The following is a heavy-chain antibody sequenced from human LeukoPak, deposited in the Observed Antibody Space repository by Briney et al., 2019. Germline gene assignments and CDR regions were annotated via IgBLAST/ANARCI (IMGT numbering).Heavy chain of an antibody. CDR3: ARGGTYFDY. D-gene: IGHD1-1*01. V-gene: IGHV3-74*01. CDR2: INSDGSIT. CDR1: GFTFDDYA. Sequence: PGGSLRLSCAASGFTFDDYAMHWVRQAPGKGLVWVSRINSDGSITSYADSVKGRFTISRDNAKNTLYLQMNSLRAEDTALYYCARGGTYFDYWGQGTLVTVSS. J-gene: IGHJ4*02.